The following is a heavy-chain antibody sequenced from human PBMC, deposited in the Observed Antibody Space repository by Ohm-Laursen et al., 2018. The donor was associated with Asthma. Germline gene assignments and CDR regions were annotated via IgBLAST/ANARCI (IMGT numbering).Heavy chain of an antibody. V-gene: IGHV3-30-3*01. J-gene: IGHJ4*02. Sequence: SLRLSCAASGFTFSSYAMHWVRQAPGKGLEWVAVISYDGSNKYYADSVKGRFTISRDNSKNTLYLQMNSLRAEDTAVYYCARDHYGIQFDYWGQGTLVTVSS. CDR2: ISYDGSNK. D-gene: IGHD5-18*01. CDR3: ARDHYGIQFDY. CDR1: GFTFSSYA.